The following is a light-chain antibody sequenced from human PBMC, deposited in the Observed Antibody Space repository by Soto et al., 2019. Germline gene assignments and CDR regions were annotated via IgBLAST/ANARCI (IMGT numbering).Light chain of an antibody. V-gene: IGKV1-5*01. J-gene: IGKJ1*01. Sequence: DIQMTQSPSALAASVGDRLTITCRASQSISSWLAWYQQRPGKAPKLLIFDASSLESGVPSRFSGSGSGTEFTLTISSLQPDDFATYYCQQYSSYSKTFGQGTTGDIK. CDR1: QSISSW. CDR3: QQYSSYSKT. CDR2: DAS.